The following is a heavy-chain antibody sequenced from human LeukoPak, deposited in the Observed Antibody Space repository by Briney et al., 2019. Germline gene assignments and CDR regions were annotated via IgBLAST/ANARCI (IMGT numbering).Heavy chain of an antibody. D-gene: IGHD3-22*01. V-gene: IGHV3-23*01. CDR3: AKDRDYYAVDY. CDR1: RFIFSSYA. J-gene: IGHJ4*02. CDR2: INGSGGNT. Sequence: PGGSLRLSCAASRFIFSSYAMSWVRQAPGKGLEWVSAINGSGGNTYYADAVRGRFTISRDNSKNTLYLQMNTLRAEDTAVYYCAKDRDYYAVDYWGQGTLVTVSS.